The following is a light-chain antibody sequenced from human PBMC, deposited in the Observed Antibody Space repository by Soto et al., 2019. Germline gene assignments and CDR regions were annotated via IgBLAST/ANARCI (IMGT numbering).Light chain of an antibody. CDR2: WAS. Sequence: DIVMTQSPDSLAVSLGERATINCKSSQSVLYSSNNKNYLAWYQQKPGQPPKLLISWASTREFGVPDRFSGGGSGTDFSLTISSLQAEDVAVYSCQQYYGSPPRSFGQGTKVEIK. CDR1: QSVLYSSNNKNY. CDR3: QQYYGSPPRS. J-gene: IGKJ1*01. V-gene: IGKV4-1*01.